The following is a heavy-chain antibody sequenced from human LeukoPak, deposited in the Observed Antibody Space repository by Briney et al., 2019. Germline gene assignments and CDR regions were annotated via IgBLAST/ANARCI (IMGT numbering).Heavy chain of an antibody. CDR1: GGSISSSSYY. CDR2: IYYSGST. V-gene: IGHV4-39*07. D-gene: IGHD5-18*01. J-gene: IGHJ4*02. CDR3: ARGLYSFQYYFDY. Sequence: SETLSLTCTVSGGSISSSSYYWGWIRQPPGKGLEWIGSIYYSGSTYYNPSLKSRVTISVDTSKNQFSLRLSSVTAADTAVYYCARGLYSFQYYFDYWGQGTLVTVSS.